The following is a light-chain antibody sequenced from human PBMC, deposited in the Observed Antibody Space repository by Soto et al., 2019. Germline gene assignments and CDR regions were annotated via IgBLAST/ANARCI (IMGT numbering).Light chain of an antibody. Sequence: DIQMTQSPSTLSASVGDRVTITCRASQSISSWLAWYQQKPGRAPKLLIYKASNLESGVPSRFSGSGSVTEFTLTISSLQPDDFATYYCQHYSNYPITFGGGTKVEIK. CDR2: KAS. J-gene: IGKJ4*01. CDR3: QHYSNYPIT. V-gene: IGKV1-5*03. CDR1: QSISSW.